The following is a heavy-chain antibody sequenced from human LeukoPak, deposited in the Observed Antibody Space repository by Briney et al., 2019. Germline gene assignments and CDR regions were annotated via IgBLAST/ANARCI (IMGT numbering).Heavy chain of an antibody. Sequence: PGGSLRLSCAATGFTFSSYLMHWVRQAPGKGLEWVSCISSSGTSIYYADSVKGRFTISRDNAENSLFLQMNNLRAEDTAVYYSAKKQDYGDNHWYFDLWGRGTLITVSS. CDR2: ISSSGTSI. CDR1: GFTFSSYL. J-gene: IGHJ2*01. D-gene: IGHD4-17*01. V-gene: IGHV3-48*01. CDR3: AKKQDYGDNHWYFDL.